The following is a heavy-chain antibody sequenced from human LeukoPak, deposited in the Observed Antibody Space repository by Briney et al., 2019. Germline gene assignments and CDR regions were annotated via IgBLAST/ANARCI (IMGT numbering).Heavy chain of an antibody. CDR3: ARQGYYDTGGQLFDY. V-gene: IGHV3-23*01. CDR2: ISGSGGST. Sequence: PGGSLRLSCAASGFTFSTYAMSWVRQAPGKGLEWVSGISGSGGSTYYADSVKGRFTISRDNSKNTLYLQMNSLRAEDTAVYYCARQGYYDTGGQLFDYWGQGTLVTVSS. J-gene: IGHJ4*02. CDR1: GFTFSTYA. D-gene: IGHD3-22*01.